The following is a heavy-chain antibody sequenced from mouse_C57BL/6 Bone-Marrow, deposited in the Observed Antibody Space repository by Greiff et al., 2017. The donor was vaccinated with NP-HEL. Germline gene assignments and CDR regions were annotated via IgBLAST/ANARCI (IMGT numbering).Heavy chain of an antibody. CDR1: GYTFTSYW. V-gene: IGHV1-55*01. CDR3: ARHGSSWAWFAY. J-gene: IGHJ3*01. Sequence: QVQLQQPGAELVKPGASVKMSCKASGYTFTSYWITWVKQRPGQGLEWIGDIYPGSGSTNYNEKFKSKATLTVDTSSSTAYMQLSSLTPEDSAVYYCARHGSSWAWFAYWGQGTLVTVSA. CDR2: IYPGSGST. D-gene: IGHD1-1*01.